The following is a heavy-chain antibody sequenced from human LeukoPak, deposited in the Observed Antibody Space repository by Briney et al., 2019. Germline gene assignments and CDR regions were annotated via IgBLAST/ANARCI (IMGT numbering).Heavy chain of an antibody. CDR3: AKGGDFWPHWFDP. CDR2: ISSSSSYI. V-gene: IGHV3-21*04. J-gene: IGHJ5*02. CDR1: GFTFSSYS. D-gene: IGHD3-3*01. Sequence: PGGSLRLSCAASGFTFSSYSMNWVRQAPGKGLEWVSSISSSSSYIYYADSVKGRFTISRDNAKNSLYLQMNSLRAEDTAVYYCAKGGDFWPHWFDPWGQGTLVTVSS.